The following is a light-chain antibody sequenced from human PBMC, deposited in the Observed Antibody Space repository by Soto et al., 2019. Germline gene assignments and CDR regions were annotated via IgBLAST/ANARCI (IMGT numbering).Light chain of an antibody. Sequence: GKRVDLGGRASQNISSWLAWYEQKPGKAPKLLIYKASSLESGVPSRFSGTGSGTESTLTFSLLQPADLPTYYFKLYTRLLFSFPLGTKVDIK. CDR1: QNISSW. J-gene: IGKJ3*01. V-gene: IGKV1-5*03. CDR3: KLYTRLLFS. CDR2: KAS.